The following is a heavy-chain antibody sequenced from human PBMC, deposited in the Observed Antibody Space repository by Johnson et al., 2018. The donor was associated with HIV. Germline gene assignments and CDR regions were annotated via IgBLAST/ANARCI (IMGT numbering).Heavy chain of an antibody. CDR1: GFSFSSYG. D-gene: IGHD3-22*01. Sequence: QVQLVESGGGVVQPGRSLRLSCAASGFSFSSYGMHWVRQAPGKGLAWVAVISYDGSKNSFADSVKGRFTVSRDNSKNTLHLRMSNLRPEDTAVYYCARGSITRITVGAFDIWGQGTVVTVSS. J-gene: IGHJ3*02. V-gene: IGHV3-30*03. CDR3: ARGSITRITVGAFDI. CDR2: ISYDGSKN.